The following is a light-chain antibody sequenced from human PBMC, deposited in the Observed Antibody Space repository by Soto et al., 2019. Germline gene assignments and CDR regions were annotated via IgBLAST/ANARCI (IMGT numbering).Light chain of an antibody. CDR3: QHSYRGQAWT. CDR1: QSISDF. CDR2: TAS. Sequence: DIQMTQSPSSLSASVGDRVTITCRASQSISDFLNWYQQKAGQAPKLLIYTASHLQSGVPSRFSGSGSGTDFTLTISSLQPEDFATYCCQHSYRGQAWTFGHGT. J-gene: IGKJ1*01. V-gene: IGKV1-39*01.